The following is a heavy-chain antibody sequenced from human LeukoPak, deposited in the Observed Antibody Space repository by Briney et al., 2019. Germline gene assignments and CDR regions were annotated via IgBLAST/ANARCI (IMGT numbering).Heavy chain of an antibody. Sequence: GASVKVSCKASGYTFTGCYMHWVRQAPGQGLEWMGWMDPNSGGTNYAQKFQGRVTMTRDTSISTAYMELSRLRSDDTAVYYCARGSATVVPAPFNWFDPWGQGTLVTVSS. CDR3: ARGSATVVPAPFNWFDP. J-gene: IGHJ5*02. CDR2: MDPNSGGT. CDR1: GYTFTGCY. V-gene: IGHV1-2*02. D-gene: IGHD2-2*01.